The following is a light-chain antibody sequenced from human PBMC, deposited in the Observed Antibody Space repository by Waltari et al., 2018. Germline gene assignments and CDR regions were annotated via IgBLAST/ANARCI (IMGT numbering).Light chain of an antibody. CDR2: RNN. CDR3: ATWDDSLSAWV. CDR1: SSNIGSTY. J-gene: IGLJ3*02. Sequence: QSVLTQPPSASGTPGQRVTVSCSGCSSNIGSTYVYWYQQLPGTAPRLLIYRNNQRPAGVPDRFSGSKSGTSASLAISGLRSEDEADYYCATWDDSLSAWVFGGGTKLTVL. V-gene: IGLV1-47*01.